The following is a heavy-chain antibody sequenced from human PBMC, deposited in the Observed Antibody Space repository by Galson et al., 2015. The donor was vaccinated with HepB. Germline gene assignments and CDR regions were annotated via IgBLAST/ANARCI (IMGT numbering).Heavy chain of an antibody. Sequence: ETLSLPCAVYGGSFSGYYWSWLRPAPGKGLEWIGAINYGGTTHYNPSLKSRVTISVDTSKNQFSLKLSSVTAADTAVYYCARRLYLNGYYSGSWGQGTLVTVSS. V-gene: IGHV4-34*01. J-gene: IGHJ5*02. D-gene: IGHD3-9*01. CDR2: INYGGTT. CDR1: GGSFSGYY. CDR3: ARRLYLNGYYSGS.